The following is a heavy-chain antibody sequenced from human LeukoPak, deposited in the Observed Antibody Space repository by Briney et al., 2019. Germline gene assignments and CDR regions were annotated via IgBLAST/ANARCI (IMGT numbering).Heavy chain of an antibody. CDR2: VNQGGTEK. CDR1: GFMLSTYG. Sequence: GGSLRLSCAASGFMLSTYGMHWVRQAPGKGLEWVANVNQGGTEKYYVDSVKGRFTISRDNAENSLYLQMNSLRAEDTAVYYCAREHYFYYMDGWGKGTTVTVSS. J-gene: IGHJ6*03. CDR3: AREHYFYYMDG. V-gene: IGHV3-7*03.